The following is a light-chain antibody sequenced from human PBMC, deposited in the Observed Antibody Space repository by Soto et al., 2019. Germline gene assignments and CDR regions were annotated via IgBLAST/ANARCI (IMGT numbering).Light chain of an antibody. V-gene: IGKV3-15*01. J-gene: IGKJ1*01. Sequence: EIVMTQSPATLSVSPGERATLSCRASQSVSSNLAWYQQKPGQAPRLLIYGASTRATGIPARFSGSGSGTEFTLSVSSLQSEDFAVSYSRQYSNWRPWPCGQGTKVELK. CDR3: RQYSNWRPWP. CDR1: QSVSSN. CDR2: GAS.